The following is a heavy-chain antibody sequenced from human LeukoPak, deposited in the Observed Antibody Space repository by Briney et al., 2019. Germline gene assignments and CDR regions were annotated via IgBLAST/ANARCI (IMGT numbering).Heavy chain of an antibody. CDR2: INSDGSST. CDR3: ARGTGYPYYYYYMDV. Sequence: GGSLRLSCAASGFTVSSNYMSWVRQAPGKGLVWVSRINSDGSSTSYADSVKGRFTISRDNAKNTLYLQMNSLRAEDTAVYYCARGTGYPYYYYYMDVWGKGTTVTVSS. J-gene: IGHJ6*03. CDR1: GFTVSSNY. V-gene: IGHV3-74*01. D-gene: IGHD1-1*01.